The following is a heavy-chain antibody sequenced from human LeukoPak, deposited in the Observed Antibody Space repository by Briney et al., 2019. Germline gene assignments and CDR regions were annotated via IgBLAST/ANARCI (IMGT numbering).Heavy chain of an antibody. D-gene: IGHD3-22*01. CDR2: IYYSGST. CDR1: GGSISSSSYY. V-gene: IGHV4-39*01. Sequence: SETLSLTCTVSGGSISSSSYYWGWIRQPPGTGLEWIGSIYYSGSTYYNPSLKSRVTISVDTSKNQFSLKLSSVTAADTAVYYCARVVYDFWSGLTYYYDSSGSIRAFDIWGQGTMVTVSS. J-gene: IGHJ3*02. CDR3: ARVVYDFWSGLTYYYDSSGSIRAFDI.